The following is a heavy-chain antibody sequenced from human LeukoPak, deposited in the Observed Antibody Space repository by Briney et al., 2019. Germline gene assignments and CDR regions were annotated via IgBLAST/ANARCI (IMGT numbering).Heavy chain of an antibody. J-gene: IGHJ6*02. Sequence: SETLSLTCNVSGGSISSCYWSWIRQPPGKGLEWIGYIYYSGSTNYNPSLKSRVTISVDTSKNQFSLKLSSVTAADTAVYYCARDPKGYSSGWYHGMDVWGQGTAVTVSS. CDR2: IYYSGST. CDR3: ARDPKGYSSGWYHGMDV. D-gene: IGHD6-19*01. V-gene: IGHV4-59*01. CDR1: GGSISSCY.